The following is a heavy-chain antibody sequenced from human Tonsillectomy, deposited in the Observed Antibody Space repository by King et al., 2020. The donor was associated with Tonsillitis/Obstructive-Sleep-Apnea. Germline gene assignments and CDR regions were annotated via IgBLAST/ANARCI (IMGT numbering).Heavy chain of an antibody. J-gene: IGHJ1*01. CDR1: GFSVTTNY. D-gene: IGHD1-26*01. Sequence: VQLVESGGALVQPGGSLKLSCAASGFSVTTNYMSWVRQAPGRGLEWGSVIYSGGARFYADSVKGRFTSSRHVSKNKLYLQMDGLKTEDTSISYCAIGGKLNRQGGQGTLVTVSS. V-gene: IGHV3-53*04. CDR2: IYSGGAR. CDR3: AIGGKLNRQ.